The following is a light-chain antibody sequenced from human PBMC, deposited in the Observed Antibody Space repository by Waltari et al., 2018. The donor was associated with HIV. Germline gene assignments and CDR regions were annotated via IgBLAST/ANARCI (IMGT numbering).Light chain of an antibody. Sequence: SYELTQPPSVSVSPGQTATITCSGDALPKRNAYWSQQRSGQAPVLVMYDDNKRPSGIPERFSGSTSGTTATLTVSRAQVDDEADYYCYSTDTTGYERVFGGGTKLTVL. CDR3: YSTDTTGYERV. V-gene: IGLV3-10*01. J-gene: IGLJ3*02. CDR1: ALPKRN. CDR2: DDN.